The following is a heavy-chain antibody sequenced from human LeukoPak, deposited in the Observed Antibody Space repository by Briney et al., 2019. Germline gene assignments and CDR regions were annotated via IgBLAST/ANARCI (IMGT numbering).Heavy chain of an antibody. V-gene: IGHV1-18*01. CDR2: FSAYNGNT. CDR3: ASPSGYCSGGSCYSAYYYGMDV. J-gene: IGHJ6*02. D-gene: IGHD2-15*01. Sequence: AAVKVSCEASGYTFTSYGISCVRQAPGQGLGWVGWFSAYNGNTNYAQKLQGRVTMTTDTSTSTAYMELRSLRSDDTAVYYCASPSGYCSGGSCYSAYYYGMDVWGQGTTVTVSS. CDR1: GYTFTSYG.